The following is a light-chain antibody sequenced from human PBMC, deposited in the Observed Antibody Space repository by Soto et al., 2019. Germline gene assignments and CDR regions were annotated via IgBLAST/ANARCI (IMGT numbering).Light chain of an antibody. CDR2: DAS. V-gene: IGKV3-11*01. CDR1: QSVSSY. Sequence: EIVLTQSPATLSLSPRERATLSCRASQSVSSYLAWYQQKPGQAPRLLIYDASNRATGIPARFSGSGSGTDFTLTISSLEPEDFAVYYCQQRSNWAGLTFGGGTKVEIK. CDR3: QQRSNWAGLT. J-gene: IGKJ4*01.